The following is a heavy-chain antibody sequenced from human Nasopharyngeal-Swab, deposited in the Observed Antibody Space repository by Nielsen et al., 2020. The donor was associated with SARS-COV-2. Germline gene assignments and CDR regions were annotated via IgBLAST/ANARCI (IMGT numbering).Heavy chain of an antibody. CDR3: ASWSPTGHSPSPVTPFAY. CDR1: GGTFSSYA. Sequence: SVKVSCKASGGTFSSYAISWVRQAAGRGLEWMGGIIPIFGTANYAQKFQGRVTITADESTRTAYMELSSLRSEDTAVYYCASWSPTGHSPSPVTPFAYWGQGTLVTVSS. V-gene: IGHV1-69*13. CDR2: IIPIFGTA. D-gene: IGHD7-27*01. J-gene: IGHJ4*02.